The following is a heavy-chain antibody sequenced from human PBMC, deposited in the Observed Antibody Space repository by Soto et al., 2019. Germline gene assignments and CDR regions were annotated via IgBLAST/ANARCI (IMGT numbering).Heavy chain of an antibody. Sequence: QVQLVESGGGVVQPGTSLTLSCAASGFIFSRDGMHWVRQAPGKGLEWVAVISYHGSDIYYADSVKGRFTISRDNSKNTVYLQMNSLRPEHTALYYRAKPKGADIPFDSCGQGTLVTVSS. J-gene: IGHJ4*02. CDR2: ISYHGSDI. V-gene: IGHV3-30*18. D-gene: IGHD3-9*01. CDR1: GFIFSRDG. CDR3: AKPKGADIPFDS.